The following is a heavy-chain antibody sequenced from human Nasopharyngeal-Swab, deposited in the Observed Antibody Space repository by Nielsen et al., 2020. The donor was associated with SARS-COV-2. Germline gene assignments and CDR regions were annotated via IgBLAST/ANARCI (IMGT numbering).Heavy chain of an antibody. D-gene: IGHD5-18*01. Sequence: SQTLSLTCGVHNGSFIGYYWTWIRQPPGKGLEWIGEINHAGTTNYTPSLKSRVTMSVDTSKNQFSLKVNSVTAADTAVYYCARIYSYGIWYFDLWGRGTLVTVSS. CDR1: NGSFIGYY. J-gene: IGHJ2*01. V-gene: IGHV4-34*01. CDR2: INHAGTT. CDR3: ARIYSYGIWYFDL.